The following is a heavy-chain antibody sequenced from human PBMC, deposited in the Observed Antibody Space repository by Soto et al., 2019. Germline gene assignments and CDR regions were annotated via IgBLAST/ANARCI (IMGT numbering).Heavy chain of an antibody. CDR2: ISAYNGNT. CDR1: GYTFTSYG. J-gene: IGHJ5*02. V-gene: IGHV1-18*01. D-gene: IGHD3-9*01. Sequence: ASVKVSCKASGYTFTSYGISWVRQAPGQGLEWMGWISAYNGNTNYAQKLQGRVTMTTDTSTSTAYMELRSLRSDDTAVYYCARVRDYDILTGYSNWFDPWGQGTLVTVSS. CDR3: ARVRDYDILTGYSNWFDP.